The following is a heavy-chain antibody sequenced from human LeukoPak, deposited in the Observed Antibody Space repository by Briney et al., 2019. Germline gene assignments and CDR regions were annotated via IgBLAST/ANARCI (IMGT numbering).Heavy chain of an antibody. CDR2: ISNRSGTK. J-gene: IGHJ4*02. CDR1: GFTFSTYS. V-gene: IGHV3-48*01. CDR3: ARGPSGSYFPGPQYYFDY. Sequence: GGSLRLSCAASGFTFSTYSMNWVRQAPGKGLEWVSYISNRSGTKHYADSVKGRFTISRDNSKNTLYLQMNSLRAEDTAVYYCARGPSGSYFPGPQYYFDYWGQGTLVTVSS. D-gene: IGHD1-26*01.